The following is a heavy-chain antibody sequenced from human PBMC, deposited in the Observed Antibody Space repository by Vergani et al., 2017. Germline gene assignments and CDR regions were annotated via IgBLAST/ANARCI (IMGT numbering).Heavy chain of an antibody. Sequence: VQLVESGGGVVQPGRSLRLSCAASGFTFSSYGMHWVRQAPGKGLEWVAIISYDGSNKYYADSVKGRFTISRDNSKNTLYLQMNSLRTEDTAVYYCARESRYCTPTSFSNLGAFDIWGQGTMVTVSS. V-gene: IGHV3-30*03. J-gene: IGHJ3*02. CDR2: ISYDGSNK. CDR1: GFTFSSYG. D-gene: IGHD2-2*01. CDR3: ARESRYCTPTSFSNLGAFDI.